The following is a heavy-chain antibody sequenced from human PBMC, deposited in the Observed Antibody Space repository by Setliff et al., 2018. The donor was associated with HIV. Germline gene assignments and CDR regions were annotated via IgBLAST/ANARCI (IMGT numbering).Heavy chain of an antibody. CDR1: GGSISSGGYF. J-gene: IGHJ3*02. Sequence: SETLSLTCTVSGGSISSGGYFWNWIRQPAGKGLEWIGHIYTTGSTNYNPSLKSRVTISADTSNNQFSLRLTSMTAADTAVYYCAKTSVGATGLYAFDIWGQGTMVTVSS. CDR2: IYTTGST. D-gene: IGHD1-26*01. CDR3: AKTSVGATGLYAFDI. V-gene: IGHV4-61*09.